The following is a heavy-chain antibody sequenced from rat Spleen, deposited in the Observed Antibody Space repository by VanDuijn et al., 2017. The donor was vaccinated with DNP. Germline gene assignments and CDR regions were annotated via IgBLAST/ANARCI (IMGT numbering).Heavy chain of an antibody. CDR2: IIHDGSRT. Sequence: EVQLVESGGGLLQPGRSRKLSCAASGFTFSDYNMAWVRQAPKKGLEWVATIIHDGSRTYYGDSVKGRFTISRDNAENTVYLQMNSLRSEDTATYYCAKDRLGGYAMDAWGQGASVTVSS. V-gene: IGHV5S10*01. J-gene: IGHJ4*01. D-gene: IGHD5-1*01. CDR3: AKDRLGGYAMDA. CDR1: GFTFSDYN.